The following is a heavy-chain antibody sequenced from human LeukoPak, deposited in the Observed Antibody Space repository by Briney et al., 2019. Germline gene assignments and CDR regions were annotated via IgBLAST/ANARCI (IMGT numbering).Heavy chain of an antibody. CDR3: ARGRGYYDSSGYYLFDY. CDR1: GGSFSGYY. D-gene: IGHD3-22*01. Sequence: SETLSLTCAVYGGSFSGYYWSWLRQPPGKGLEWIGEINHSGSTNYNPSLKSRVTISVDTFKNQFSLKLSSVTAADTAVYYCARGRGYYDSSGYYLFDYWGQGTLVTVSS. J-gene: IGHJ4*02. CDR2: INHSGST. V-gene: IGHV4-34*01.